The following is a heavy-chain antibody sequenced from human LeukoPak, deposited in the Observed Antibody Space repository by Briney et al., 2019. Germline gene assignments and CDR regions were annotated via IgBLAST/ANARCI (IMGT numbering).Heavy chain of an antibody. J-gene: IGHJ6*03. Sequence: PGGSLRLSCAASGFTFSSYAMHWVRQAPGKGLEWIGEINHSGSTNYNPSLKSRVTISVDTSKNQFSLKLSSVTAADTAVYYCARHKDYYYSYMDVWGKGTTVTISS. CDR2: INHSGST. V-gene: IGHV4-34*01. CDR1: GFTFSSYA. CDR3: ARHKDYYYSYMDV.